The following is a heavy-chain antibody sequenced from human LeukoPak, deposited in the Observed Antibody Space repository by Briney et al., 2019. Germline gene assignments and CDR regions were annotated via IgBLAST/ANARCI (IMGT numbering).Heavy chain of an antibody. CDR1: GFAFSNYW. D-gene: IGHD6-13*01. Sequence: GGSLRLSCAASGFAFSNYWLHWVRQAPGKVLVWVARINTHGSSTNYADSVKGRFTISRDNAKNTLYLQMTSLSAEDTAVYYALAGYYYYYMDVWGKGTTVTVSS. CDR3: LAGYYYYYMDV. J-gene: IGHJ6*03. V-gene: IGHV3-74*01. CDR2: INTHGSST.